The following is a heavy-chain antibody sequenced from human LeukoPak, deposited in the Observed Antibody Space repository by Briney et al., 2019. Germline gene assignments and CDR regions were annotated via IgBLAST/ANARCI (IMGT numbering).Heavy chain of an antibody. Sequence: SETLSLTCAVSGYSITSGYYWAWIRQPPGKGQEWIGNIYHSGSTYYNASLKSRVTISVDTSKNQFSLKLSSVTAADTAVYYCARRYSNYFFDYWGQGTLVTVSS. V-gene: IGHV4-38-2*01. CDR3: ARRYSNYFFDY. J-gene: IGHJ4*02. CDR2: IYHSGST. D-gene: IGHD4-11*01. CDR1: GYSITSGYY.